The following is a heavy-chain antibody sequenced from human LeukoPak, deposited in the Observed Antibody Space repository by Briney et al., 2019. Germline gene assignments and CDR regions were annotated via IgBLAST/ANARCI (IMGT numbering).Heavy chain of an antibody. CDR2: IKKDGSEK. J-gene: IGHJ4*02. CDR3: ARHLSGVTGYTYGRGIDY. D-gene: IGHD5-18*01. Sequence: GGSLRLSCEASGFTFNNYWMSWVRQAPGKGLEWVANIKKDGSEKYYVDSVKGRFTISRDNAKKSLYLQMNSLRAEDTAVYYCARHLSGVTGYTYGRGIDYWGQGTLVTVSS. CDR1: GFTFNNYW. V-gene: IGHV3-7*01.